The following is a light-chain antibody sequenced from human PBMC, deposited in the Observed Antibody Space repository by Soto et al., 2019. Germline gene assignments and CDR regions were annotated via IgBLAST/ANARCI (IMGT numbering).Light chain of an antibody. CDR2: GAS. Sequence: IVLTQSPGTLSLSPGERATLSCRASKSVDSDFLACYQQKPGQAPRLLIYGASSRAPAIPDRFSGSGSGTDFTLTVSRLEPEDSAVYYCQQYGGSPTTFGQGTRLEIK. V-gene: IGKV3-20*01. CDR1: KSVDSDF. CDR3: QQYGGSPTT. J-gene: IGKJ5*01.